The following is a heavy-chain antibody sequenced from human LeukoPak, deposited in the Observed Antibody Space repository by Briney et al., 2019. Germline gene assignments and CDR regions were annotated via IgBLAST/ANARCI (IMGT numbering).Heavy chain of an antibody. J-gene: IGHJ4*02. Sequence: GSLRLSCAASGFTFNTYSMNWVRQPPGKGLEWIGEIYHSGSTNYNPSLKSRVTISVDKSKNQFSLRLSSVTAADTAVYYCARDHSYGYRVLDYWGQGTLVTVSS. CDR1: GFTFNTYSM. CDR2: IYHSGST. V-gene: IGHV4-4*02. D-gene: IGHD5-18*01. CDR3: ARDHSYGYRVLDY.